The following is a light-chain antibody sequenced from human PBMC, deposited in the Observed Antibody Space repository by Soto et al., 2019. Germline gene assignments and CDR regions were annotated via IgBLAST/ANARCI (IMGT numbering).Light chain of an antibody. J-gene: IGKJ2*01. V-gene: IGKV3-20*01. CDR3: QHYGNSPPYT. CDR1: QSVTSSY. Sequence: EIVLTQSPGTLSLSPGERATLSCRASQSVTSSYLAWYQQKPGQAPRLLISGATSGATGIPDRFSGSGSGTDFTLTISRLEPEDFAVYYCQHYGNSPPYTFGQGTKLEIK. CDR2: GAT.